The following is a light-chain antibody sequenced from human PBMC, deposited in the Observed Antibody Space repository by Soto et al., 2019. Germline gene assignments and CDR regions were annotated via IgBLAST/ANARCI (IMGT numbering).Light chain of an antibody. CDR1: SSDVGGYKY. J-gene: IGLJ1*01. CDR2: EVS. V-gene: IGLV2-14*01. Sequence: QSALTQPASVSGSPGQSITIACTGTSSDVGGYKYVSWYQHHPGKAPKLMIYEVSNRPSGVSNRFSGSKSGNTASLTISGLQAEDEADYYRSSYSSSILVFGTGTKVTVL. CDR3: SSYSSSILV.